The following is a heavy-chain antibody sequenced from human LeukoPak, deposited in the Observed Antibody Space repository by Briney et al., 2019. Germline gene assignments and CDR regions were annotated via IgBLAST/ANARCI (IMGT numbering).Heavy chain of an antibody. J-gene: IGHJ5*02. V-gene: IGHV4-34*01. CDR3: TRDTGTTGEVKFDP. CDR1: GGSFSGYY. D-gene: IGHD4-17*01. Sequence: SSETLSLTCAVYGGSFSGYYWSWIRQPPGKGLEWIGEINHSGSTNYNPSLKSRVTISVDTSKNQFSLKLSSVTAADTAVYYCTRDTGTTGEVKFDPWGQGTLVTVSS. CDR2: INHSGST.